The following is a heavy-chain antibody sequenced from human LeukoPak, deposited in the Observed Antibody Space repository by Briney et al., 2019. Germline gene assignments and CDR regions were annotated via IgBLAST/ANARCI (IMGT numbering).Heavy chain of an antibody. CDR3: ARGVTMMFDP. CDR2: IYYSGST. CDR1: GGSISSYY. J-gene: IGHJ5*02. V-gene: IGHV4-59*01. Sequence: SETLSLTCTVSGGSISSYYWSWIRQPPGKGLEWIGYIYYSGSTNYNPSLKSRVTISVDTSKNQFSLKLSSVTAADTAVYYCARGVTMMFDPWGQGTLVTVSS. D-gene: IGHD3-22*01.